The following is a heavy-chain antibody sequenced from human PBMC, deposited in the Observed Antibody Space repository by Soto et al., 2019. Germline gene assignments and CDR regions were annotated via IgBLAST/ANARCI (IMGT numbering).Heavy chain of an antibody. D-gene: IGHD1-26*01. CDR2: ISGPSYAS. V-gene: IGHV3-23*01. Sequence: PGGSLRLSCAGSGFNFAGYALAWVRQPPGKGLEWVTSISGPSYASFTADSLRGRFTVYRDNSKDTLFLQMKNLRAEDTAIYYCAKTPMEAVGAQFFGLWGQGTLVTVSS. CDR3: AKTPMEAVGAQFFGL. J-gene: IGHJ4*02. CDR1: GFNFAGYA.